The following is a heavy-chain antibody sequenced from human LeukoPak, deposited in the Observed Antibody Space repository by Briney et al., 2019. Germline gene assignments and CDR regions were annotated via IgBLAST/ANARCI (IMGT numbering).Heavy chain of an antibody. D-gene: IGHD3-16*01. CDR1: EFTFSSYW. CDR2: IKEDGTLK. Sequence: GGSLRLSCAGSEFTFSSYWMSWVRQAPGKGLEWVANIKEDGTLKNYVDSVRGRFTISRDNAKNSLYLQMNSLRAEDTAVYYCARADYAYAELSRWGQGTLVTVSS. V-gene: IGHV3-7*03. CDR3: ARADYAYAELSR. J-gene: IGHJ4*02.